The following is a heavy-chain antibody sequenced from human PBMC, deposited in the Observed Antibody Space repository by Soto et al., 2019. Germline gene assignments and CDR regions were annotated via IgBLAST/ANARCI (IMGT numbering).Heavy chain of an antibody. V-gene: IGHV1-2*04. CDR1: GYSFTGYY. CDR2: INPNSGGT. J-gene: IGHJ3*02. D-gene: IGHD4-4*01. CDR3: ARSFDYRISGWQNAFDI. Sequence: QVQLVQSGAEVKKPGASVKVSCKTSGYSFTGYYIHWVRQAPGQGLEWMGWINPNSGGTNYAQKCKGWVVMTRDTSISTIYTELSRMRSDDAAVYYSARSFDYRISGWQNAFDIWGQGTMVNVSS.